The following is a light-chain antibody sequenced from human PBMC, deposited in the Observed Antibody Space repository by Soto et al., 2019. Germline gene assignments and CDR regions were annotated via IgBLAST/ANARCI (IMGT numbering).Light chain of an antibody. CDR2: DVS. Sequence: QSVLTQPASVSGSPGQSITISCTGTSSDVGGYNYVSWYQHHPGKAPKLMIFDVSNRPSGVSNRFSGSKSGNTASLTISGLQPEDGGVYYGSSYTPRNTRKIVCESGTKVTVL. CDR3: SSYTPRNTRKIV. V-gene: IGLV2-14*03. CDR1: SSDVGGYNY. J-gene: IGLJ1*01.